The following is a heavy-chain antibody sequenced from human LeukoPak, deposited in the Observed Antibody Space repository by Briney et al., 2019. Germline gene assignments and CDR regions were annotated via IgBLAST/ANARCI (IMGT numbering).Heavy chain of an antibody. CDR2: IYSGGDT. D-gene: IGHD3-22*01. V-gene: IGHV3-53*01. Sequence: GGSLRLSCAASGFTVSSNYMTWVRQAPGKGLEWVSVIYSGGDTHYADTVKGRFTISRDNSKNTLYLQMNTLRAEDTAVYYCAKRPRDSSGYYLGAFDIWGQGTMVTVSS. J-gene: IGHJ3*02. CDR3: AKRPRDSSGYYLGAFDI. CDR1: GFTVSSNY.